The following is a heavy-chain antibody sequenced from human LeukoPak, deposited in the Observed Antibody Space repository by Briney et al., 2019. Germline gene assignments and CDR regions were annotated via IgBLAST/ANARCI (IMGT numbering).Heavy chain of an antibody. CDR2: ISAYNGNT. D-gene: IGHD4-17*01. CDR1: GYTFTSYG. J-gene: IGHJ3*02. V-gene: IGHV1-18*01. CDR3: ASGPNDYGDYVAFDI. Sequence: GASVKVSCKASGYTFTSYGIIWVRQAPGQGLEWMGWISAYNGNTNYAQKLQGRVTMTTDTSTSTAYMELRSLRSDDTAVYYCASGPNDYGDYVAFDIWGQGTMVTVSS.